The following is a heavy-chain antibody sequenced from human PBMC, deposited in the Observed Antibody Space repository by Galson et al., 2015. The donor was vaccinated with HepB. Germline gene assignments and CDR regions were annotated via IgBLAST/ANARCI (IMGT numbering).Heavy chain of an antibody. Sequence: SVKVSCKVSGYTFTTYGMSWVRQAPGQGLEWMGWISTYSGDTNYAQKFQGRVTMTTDTSTSTAFMELRSLRSDDTAVYYCARERCSGGSCSTYYYYGMDVWGQGTTVTVSS. CDR3: ARERCSGGSCSTYYYYGMDV. CDR2: ISTYSGDT. V-gene: IGHV1-18*04. J-gene: IGHJ6*02. CDR1: GYTFTTYG. D-gene: IGHD2-15*01.